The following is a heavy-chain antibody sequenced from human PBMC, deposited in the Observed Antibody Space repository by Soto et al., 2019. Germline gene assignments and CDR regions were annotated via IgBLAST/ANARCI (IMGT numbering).Heavy chain of an antibody. CDR1: GGTFSSYA. Sequence: QVQLVQSGAEVKKPGSSVKVSCKASGGTFSSYAISWVRQAPGQGLEWMGGIIPIFGTANYAQKFQGRVTITADKSTSTDYMELSSLRSEDTAVYYCASRRYYYDSSGYYVPLHYYGMDVWGQGTTVTVSS. CDR3: ASRRYYYDSSGYYVPLHYYGMDV. CDR2: IIPIFGTA. J-gene: IGHJ6*02. D-gene: IGHD3-22*01. V-gene: IGHV1-69*06.